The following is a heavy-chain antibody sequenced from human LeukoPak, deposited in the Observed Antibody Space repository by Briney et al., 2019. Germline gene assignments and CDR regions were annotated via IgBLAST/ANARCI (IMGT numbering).Heavy chain of an antibody. J-gene: IGHJ3*02. V-gene: IGHV4-4*07. CDR2: IYTSGST. Sequence: SETLSLTCTASGGSISSYYWSWIRQPAGKGLEWIGRIYTSGSTNYNPSLKSRVTMSVDTSKTQFSLKLSSVTAADTAVYYCASSGLLWFGELYTDAFDIWGQGTMVTVSS. CDR3: ASSGLLWFGELYTDAFDI. CDR1: GGSISSYY. D-gene: IGHD3-10*01.